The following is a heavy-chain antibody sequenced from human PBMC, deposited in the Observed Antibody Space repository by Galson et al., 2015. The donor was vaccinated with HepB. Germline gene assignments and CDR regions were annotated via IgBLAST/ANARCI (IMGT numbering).Heavy chain of an antibody. D-gene: IGHD2-15*01. CDR1: GFTFSDYW. CDR2: INQDGSKR. J-gene: IGHJ4*02. V-gene: IGHV3-7*03. CDR3: ARAYAGHDSF. Sequence: SLRLSCAASGFTFSDYWMTWVRQAPGKGLEWVANINQDGSKRYYVDSVKGRFTISRDNAKTSVSLQMNSLTADDAAVYYCARAYAGHDSFWGQGTLVTVSS.